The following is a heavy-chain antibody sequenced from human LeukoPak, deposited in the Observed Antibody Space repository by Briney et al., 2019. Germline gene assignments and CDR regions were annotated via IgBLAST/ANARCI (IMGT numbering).Heavy chain of an antibody. CDR2: IYYSGST. Sequence: SETLSLTCTVSGGSITNYYWNWIRQPPGKGLEWIGHIYYSGSTYYNPSLKSRVTISVDTSKNQFSLKLSSVTAADTAVYYCASGYCSTTSCLHHWGQGTLVTVSS. V-gene: IGHV4-59*01. D-gene: IGHD2-2*03. J-gene: IGHJ5*02. CDR3: ASGYCSTTSCLHH. CDR1: GGSITNYY.